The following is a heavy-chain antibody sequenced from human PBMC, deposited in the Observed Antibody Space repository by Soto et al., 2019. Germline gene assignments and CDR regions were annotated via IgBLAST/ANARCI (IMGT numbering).Heavy chain of an antibody. CDR3: AGGSLIISVGGVSVIPGPCFDY. J-gene: IGHJ4*02. CDR2: INHSGST. CDR1: GGSFSCYY. Sequence: SETLSLTCTVYGGSFSCYYWSWIRQPPGKGLEWIGGINHSGSTNYNPSLKSRVTISVDTSKNQFSLKLSSVTAADTAVYYCAGGSLIISVGGVSVIPGPCFDYWGQGTLVTVSS. V-gene: IGHV4-34*01. D-gene: IGHD3-16*02.